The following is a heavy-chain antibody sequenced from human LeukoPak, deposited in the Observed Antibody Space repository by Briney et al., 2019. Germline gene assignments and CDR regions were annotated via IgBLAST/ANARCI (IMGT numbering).Heavy chain of an antibody. CDR3: ARGGNRAFATTDYHTYNRFDP. J-gene: IGHJ5*02. D-gene: IGHD1-26*01. Sequence: PGGSLRLSCAASGFTFSSYWMHWVRQAPGKGLLWVSRIKSDGSMARSADSVKGRFTISRDNAKNTLYLQMNSLRAEDTAVYYCARGGNRAFATTDYHTYNRFDPWGQGTLVTVSS. V-gene: IGHV3-74*01. CDR1: GFTFSSYW. CDR2: IKSDGSMA.